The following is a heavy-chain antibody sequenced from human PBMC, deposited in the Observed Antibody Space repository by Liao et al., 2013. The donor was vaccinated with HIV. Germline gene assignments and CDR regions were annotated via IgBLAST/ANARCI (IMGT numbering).Heavy chain of an antibody. CDR2: IYYSGST. D-gene: IGHD6-6*01. J-gene: IGHJ6*03. CDR3: AREVPYSSSSPMDV. CDR1: GGSISSSSYY. Sequence: QLQLQESGPGLVKPSETLSLTCTVSGGSISSSSYYWGWIRQPPGKGLEWIGSIYYSGSTYYNPSLKSRVTMSVDTSKNQFSLKLSSVTAADTAVYYCAREVPYSSSSPMDVWGKGTTVTVSS. V-gene: IGHV4-39*07.